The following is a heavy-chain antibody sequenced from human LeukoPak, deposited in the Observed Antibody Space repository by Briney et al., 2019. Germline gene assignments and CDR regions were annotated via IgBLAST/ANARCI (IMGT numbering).Heavy chain of an antibody. V-gene: IGHV4-59*01. CDR2: VYSSGST. J-gene: IGHJ4*02. CDR3: ARYSYGGYYFDY. D-gene: IGHD5-18*01. Sequence: PSETLSLTCTVSGGSISSYYWSWIRQPPGKGLEWIGYVYSSGSTNYNPSLKSRVTISVDTSKNQFSLKLSSVTAADTAVYYCARYSYGGYYFDYWGQGTLATVSS. CDR1: GGSISSYY.